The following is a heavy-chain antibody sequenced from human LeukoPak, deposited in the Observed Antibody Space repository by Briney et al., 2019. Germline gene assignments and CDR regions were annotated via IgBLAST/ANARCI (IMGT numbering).Heavy chain of an antibody. CDR1: GFTFSSYG. D-gene: IGHD3-9*01. Sequence: SGGSLRLSCAASGFTFSSYGMHWVRQAPGKGLEWVAVIWYDGSNKYYADSVKGRFTISRDNSKNTLYLQMNSLRAEDTAVYYCAKAPVILTGYLRRGYYFDYWGQGTLVTVSS. J-gene: IGHJ4*02. V-gene: IGHV3-33*06. CDR3: AKAPVILTGYLRRGYYFDY. CDR2: IWYDGSNK.